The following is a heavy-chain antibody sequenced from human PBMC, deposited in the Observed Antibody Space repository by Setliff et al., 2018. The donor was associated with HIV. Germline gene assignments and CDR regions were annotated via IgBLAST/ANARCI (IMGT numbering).Heavy chain of an antibody. CDR1: GFTFSNYA. Sequence: HPGGSLRLSCAASGFTFSNYAMHWVRQAPGKGLEWVAVIWYDGNKKNYVDSVKGRFTISRDNSKNTLYLQMNSLRVEDTAVYFCAKAPYSLDYFDNWGQGTLVTVSS. CDR3: AKAPYSLDYFDN. V-gene: IGHV3-33*06. J-gene: IGHJ4*02. D-gene: IGHD3-16*01. CDR2: IWYDGNKK.